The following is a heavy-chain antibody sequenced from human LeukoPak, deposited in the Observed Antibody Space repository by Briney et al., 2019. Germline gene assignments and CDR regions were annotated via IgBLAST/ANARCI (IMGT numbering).Heavy chain of an antibody. CDR1: GFTFKNYA. D-gene: IGHD1-26*01. Sequence: GGSLRLSCTASGFTFKNYAMTWVRQAPGKGLEWVSAITGSGASTNYADSVKGRFTISRDNSKNTIYLQMNSLRVEDTAVYYCARAIEVGAMTPFDYWGQGTLVTVSS. V-gene: IGHV3-23*01. CDR3: ARAIEVGAMTPFDY. J-gene: IGHJ4*02. CDR2: ITGSGAST.